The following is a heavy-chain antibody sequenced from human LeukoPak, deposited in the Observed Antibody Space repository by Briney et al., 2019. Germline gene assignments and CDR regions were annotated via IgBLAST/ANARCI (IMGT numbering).Heavy chain of an antibody. D-gene: IGHD6-19*01. CDR2: ISWNSDHI. J-gene: IGHJ4*02. Sequence: SGGSLRLSCAASGFTFDDYAMHWVRQAPGKGLEWVSGISWNSDHIGYADSVKGRFTISRDNAKNSLYLQMSSLRAEDTALYYCAKSGGWYYFDYWGQGTLVTVSS. V-gene: IGHV3-9*01. CDR1: GFTFDDYA. CDR3: AKSGGWYYFDY.